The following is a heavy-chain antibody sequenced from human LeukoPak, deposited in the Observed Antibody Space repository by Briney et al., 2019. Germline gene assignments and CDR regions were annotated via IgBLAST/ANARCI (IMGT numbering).Heavy chain of an antibody. Sequence: GGSLRLSCAASGFSFSTYDMNWVRQAPGKGLEWVSYISSSSRTISYADSVKGRFTISRDNAKNSLYLQMNSLRAEDTAVYYCARGRGGIVPLDIWGQGTMVTVSS. CDR3: ARGRGGIVPLDI. CDR1: GFSFSTYD. J-gene: IGHJ3*02. D-gene: IGHD2/OR15-2a*01. V-gene: IGHV3-48*04. CDR2: ISSSSRTI.